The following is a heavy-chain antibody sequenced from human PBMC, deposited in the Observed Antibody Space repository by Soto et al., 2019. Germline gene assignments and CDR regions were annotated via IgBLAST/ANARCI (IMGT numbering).Heavy chain of an antibody. CDR3: ANRGDSGSSIGVAVGYYGMDV. CDR2: ISYDGSNK. J-gene: IGHJ6*02. Sequence: GGSLRLSCAASGFTFSSYGMHWVRQAPGKGLEWVAVISYDGSNKYYADSVKGRFTISRDNSKNTLYLQMNSLRAEDTAVYYCANRGDSGSSIGVAVGYYGMDVWGQGTTVTVSS. D-gene: IGHD5-12*01. CDR1: GFTFSSYG. V-gene: IGHV3-30*18.